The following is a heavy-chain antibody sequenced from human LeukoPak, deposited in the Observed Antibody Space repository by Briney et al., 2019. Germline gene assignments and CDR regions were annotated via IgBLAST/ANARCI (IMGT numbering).Heavy chain of an antibody. J-gene: IGHJ4*02. Sequence: PGGSLRLSCAASGFTFSSYAMHWVRQAPGKGLEWVSYISSSSSTIYYADSVKGRFTISRDNAKNSLYLQMNSLRAEDTAVYYCAKDRWDSSGYWVDYWGQGTLVTVSS. CDR2: ISSSSSTI. CDR3: AKDRWDSSGYWVDY. D-gene: IGHD3-22*01. V-gene: IGHV3-48*01. CDR1: GFTFSSYA.